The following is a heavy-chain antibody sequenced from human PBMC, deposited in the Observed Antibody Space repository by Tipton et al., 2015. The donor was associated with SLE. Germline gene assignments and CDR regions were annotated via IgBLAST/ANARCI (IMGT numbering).Heavy chain of an antibody. CDR1: GGSISSYY. CDR3: ARGRGLDLH. Sequence: TLSLTCTVSGGSISSYYWSWIRQPPGKGLEWIGYFYYSGSTNYNPSLKSRVTISVDTSKNQFSLKLSSVTAADTAVYYCARGRGLDLHWGQGTLVTVSS. J-gene: IGHJ4*02. V-gene: IGHV4-59*12. CDR2: FYYSGST. D-gene: IGHD6-19*01.